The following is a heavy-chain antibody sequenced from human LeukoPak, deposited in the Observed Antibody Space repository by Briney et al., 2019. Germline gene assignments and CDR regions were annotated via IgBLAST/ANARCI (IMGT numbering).Heavy chain of an antibody. Sequence: SETLSLTCAVYGGSFSGYYWSWIRQPPGKGLEWIGEINHSGSTNYNPSLKSRVTISVDTSKNQFSLKLSSVTAADTAVYYCVRHKRHGSGRQIDAVDVWGQGTMVIVSS. CDR1: GGSFSGYY. D-gene: IGHD3-10*01. CDR2: INHSGST. V-gene: IGHV4-34*01. CDR3: VRHKRHGSGRQIDAVDV. J-gene: IGHJ3*01.